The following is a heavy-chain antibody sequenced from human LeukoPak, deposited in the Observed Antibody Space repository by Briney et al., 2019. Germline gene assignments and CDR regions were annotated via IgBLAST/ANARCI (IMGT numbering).Heavy chain of an antibody. CDR3: ASGPSGYVVGNV. D-gene: IGHD5-12*01. V-gene: IGHV3-66*01. CDR2: IYSGGST. CDR1: GLTVSSNC. Sequence: PGGSLRLSCAASGLTVSSNCMSWVRQAPGKGLEWVSVIYSGGSTYHADSVKGRFSISRDNSKNTLFLQMNSLRAEDTAVYYCASGPSGYVVGNVWGQGTTVTVSS. J-gene: IGHJ6*02.